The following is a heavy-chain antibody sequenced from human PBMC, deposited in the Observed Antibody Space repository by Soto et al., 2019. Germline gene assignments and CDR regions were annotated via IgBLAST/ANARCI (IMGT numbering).Heavy chain of an antibody. J-gene: IGHJ5*02. CDR1: GYSFPNYA. V-gene: IGHV1-18*01. CDR3: ARVVVLIPSAMLDWFDP. D-gene: IGHD2-2*01. Sequence: ASVKVSCKASGYSFPNYAISWVRQAPGQGLEWMGWISAYNGNTNYAQSLQGRVTMTTDTSTSTAYMELRGLRSDDTAVYYCARVVVLIPSAMLDWFDPWG. CDR2: ISAYNGNT.